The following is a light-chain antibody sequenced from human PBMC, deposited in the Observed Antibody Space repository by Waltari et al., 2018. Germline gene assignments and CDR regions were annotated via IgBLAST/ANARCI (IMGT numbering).Light chain of an antibody. V-gene: IGKV1-5*01. CDR2: DGS. Sequence: IAMTQSPSTLSASVGDSVTIPCRASPNIGTGVAWYQQKPGKAPKLLIFDGSTLESGVPSRFSGSASGTDFTLTINSLQPDDFASYFCQQYNSYLSSFGQGTKLEI. CDR1: PNIGTG. CDR3: QQYNSYLSS. J-gene: IGKJ2*01.